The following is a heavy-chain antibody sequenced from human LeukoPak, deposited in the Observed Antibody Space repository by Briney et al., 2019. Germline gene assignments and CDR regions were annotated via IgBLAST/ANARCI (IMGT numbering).Heavy chain of an antibody. CDR2: TSGSGGNP. CDR3: AKDTGIILVRGAADY. J-gene: IGHJ4*02. CDR1: GFAFSSSA. D-gene: IGHD3-10*01. Sequence: PGGSLRLSCSASGFAFSSSAMSSVRQAPGKGLEWVSITSGSGGNPYYADSVKGRFTISRDNSKNTLYLHMNSLRAEDTALYYCAKDTGIILVRGAADYWGQGILVTVSS. V-gene: IGHV3-23*01.